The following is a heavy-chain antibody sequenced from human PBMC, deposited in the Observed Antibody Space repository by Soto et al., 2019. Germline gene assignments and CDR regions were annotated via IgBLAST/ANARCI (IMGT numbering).Heavy chain of an antibody. J-gene: IGHJ4*02. CDR3: AKGLAAAYDY. CDR1: GFTFSSYG. V-gene: IGHV3-30*18. Sequence: GGSLRLSCAASGFTFSSYGMHWVRQAPGKGLEWVAVISYDGSNKYYADSVKGRFTISRDNSKNTLYLQMNSLRAEDTAVYYCAKGLAAAYDYWGQGTLVTVSS. CDR2: ISYDGSNK. D-gene: IGHD6-13*01.